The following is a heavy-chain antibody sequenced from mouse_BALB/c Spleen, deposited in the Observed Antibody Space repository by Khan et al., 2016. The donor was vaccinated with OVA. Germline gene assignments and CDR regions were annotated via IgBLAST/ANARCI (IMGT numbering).Heavy chain of an antibody. CDR3: TRRNWDVALFAY. V-gene: IGHV1-5*01. CDR2: IYPGNTDT. Sequence: EVQLQQSGTVLARPGASVKMSCKASGYTFTSYWMHWVKQRPGQGLEWIGDIYPGNTDTNYNQKFKGKAKLTAVTSTSTAYMELSNLTNEDSAVYYCTRRNWDVALFAYWGQGTLVTVSA. CDR1: GYTFTSYW. J-gene: IGHJ3*01. D-gene: IGHD4-1*01.